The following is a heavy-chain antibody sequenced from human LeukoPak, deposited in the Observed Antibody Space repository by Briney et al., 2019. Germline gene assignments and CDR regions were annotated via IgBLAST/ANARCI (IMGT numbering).Heavy chain of an antibody. V-gene: IGHV1-46*01. D-gene: IGHD3-10*01. CDR1: GYTFTSYY. CDR2: INPSGGST. CDR3: ATGLLWFGEFRLSLDY. J-gene: IGHJ4*02. Sequence: ASVKVSCKASGYTFTSYYMHWVRQAPGQGLEWMGIINPSGGSTSYAQKFQGRVTMTRDTSTSTVYMELSSLRSEDTAVYYCATGLLWFGEFRLSLDYWGQGTLVTVSS.